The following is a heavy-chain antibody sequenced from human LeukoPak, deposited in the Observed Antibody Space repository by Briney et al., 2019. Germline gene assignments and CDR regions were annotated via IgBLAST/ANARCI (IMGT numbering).Heavy chain of an antibody. D-gene: IGHD3-22*01. CDR3: ARVRTTYYYDSSGYYYPRSPYYFDY. V-gene: IGHV4-39*07. CDR1: GGSISSSSYY. Sequence: SETLSLTCTVSGGSISSSSYYWGWIRQPPGKGLEWIGSIYYSGSTYYNPSLKSRVTISVDTSKNQFSLKLSSVTAADTAVYYCARVRTTYYYDSSGYYYPRSPYYFDYWGQGTLVTVSS. J-gene: IGHJ4*02. CDR2: IYYSGST.